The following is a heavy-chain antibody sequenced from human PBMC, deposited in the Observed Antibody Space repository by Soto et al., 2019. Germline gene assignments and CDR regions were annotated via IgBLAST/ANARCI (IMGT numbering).Heavy chain of an antibody. Sequence: SLRLSCTASGFTLQNYAMAWVRQAPGKGLEWVSTLIGGHYGTAYSYSVKGRFTVSRDNSKNCLYLQMNSLGVEDTAMYFCAKGKSTGDIDWFDPWGQGSLVTVSS. CDR1: GFTLQNYA. CDR3: AKGKSTGDIDWFDP. V-gene: IGHV3-23*01. J-gene: IGHJ5*02. D-gene: IGHD3-10*01. CDR2: LIGGHYGT.